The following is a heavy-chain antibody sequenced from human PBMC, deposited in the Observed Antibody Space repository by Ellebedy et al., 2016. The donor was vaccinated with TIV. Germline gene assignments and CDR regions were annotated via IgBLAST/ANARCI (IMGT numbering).Heavy chain of an antibody. Sequence: MPGGFLRLSCTVADDSSTNYHWTWIRQPPGKGLEWIAYISYSGSTNYNPSLEGRLTISVDTSQNRLSLSLKSVTAADTAVYYCATQKVYGGTIFDDWGQGTLVTVSS. V-gene: IGHV4-59*08. CDR3: ATQKVYGGTIFDD. D-gene: IGHD4-23*01. CDR1: DDSSTNYH. J-gene: IGHJ4*02. CDR2: ISYSGST.